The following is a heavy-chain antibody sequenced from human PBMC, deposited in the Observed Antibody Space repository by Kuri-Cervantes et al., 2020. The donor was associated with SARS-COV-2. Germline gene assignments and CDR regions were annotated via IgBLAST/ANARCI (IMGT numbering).Heavy chain of an antibody. D-gene: IGHD3-3*01. J-gene: IGHJ4*02. CDR2: ISYDGSNK. Sequence: GSLRLSCAASGFTFSSYGMHWVRQAPGKGLEWVAVISYDGSNKYYADSVKGRFTISRDNSKNTLYLQMNSLRAEDTAVYYCAKLGILEWLSFDYWGQGTLVTVSS. CDR1: GFTFSSYG. V-gene: IGHV3-30*18. CDR3: AKLGILEWLSFDY.